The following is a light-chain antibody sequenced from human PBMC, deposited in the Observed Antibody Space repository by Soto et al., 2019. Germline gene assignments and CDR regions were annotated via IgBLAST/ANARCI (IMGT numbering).Light chain of an antibody. CDR1: QSVNNN. V-gene: IGKV3-15*01. CDR2: SAS. Sequence: EIVMTQSPFTLSVSPLERSTLSCTASQSVNNNVAWYQQKPGHTPRLLIYSASIGATGTPARFSGSGSGSDFTLTISSLQSEDFAVYYCQQYNKWPLTFGPGTKVDIK. CDR3: QQYNKWPLT. J-gene: IGKJ3*01.